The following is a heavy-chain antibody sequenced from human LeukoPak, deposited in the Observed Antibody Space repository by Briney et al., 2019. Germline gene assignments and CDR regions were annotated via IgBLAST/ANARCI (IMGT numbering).Heavy chain of an antibody. V-gene: IGHV3-23*01. Sequence: GSLTLSCAASGFTFVIYAMTWVRQAPGKGPDWVSGISASANSTYYADSVKGRFIISRDNSKNTLYLQMNSLRAEDTAVYYCAKDASDGSVPDYWGQGTLVTVSS. J-gene: IGHJ4*02. CDR2: ISASANST. CDR1: GFTFVIYA. CDR3: AKDASDGSVPDY.